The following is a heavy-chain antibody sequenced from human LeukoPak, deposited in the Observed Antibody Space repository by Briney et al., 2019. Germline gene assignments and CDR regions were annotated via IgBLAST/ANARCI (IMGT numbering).Heavy chain of an antibody. D-gene: IGHD2-15*01. CDR2: IYHSGST. V-gene: IGHV4-59*08. CDR3: ASEPLGYCSGGSCQGAFDI. Sequence: SETLSLTCTVSGGSISSYYWSWIRQPPGKGLEWIGSIYHSGSTYYNPSLKSRVTISVDTSKNQFSLKLSSVTAADTAVYYCASEPLGYCSGGSCQGAFDIWGQGTMVTVSS. J-gene: IGHJ3*02. CDR1: GGSISSYY.